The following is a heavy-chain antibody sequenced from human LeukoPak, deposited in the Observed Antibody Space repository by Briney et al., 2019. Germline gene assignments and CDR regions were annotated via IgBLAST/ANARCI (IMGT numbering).Heavy chain of an antibody. CDR1: GFTFSTYN. D-gene: IGHD3-9*01. Sequence: GGSLRLSCAASGFTFSTYNMNWVRQAPGKGLEWVSSITSGGGYTYYADSVKGRFTTSRDNAKKSLSLRLDSLRAEDTAVYYCARGHYDVLASSYKWTPDYWGQGTLVTVSS. CDR2: ITSGGGYT. V-gene: IGHV3-21*01. CDR3: ARGHYDVLASSYKWTPDY. J-gene: IGHJ4*02.